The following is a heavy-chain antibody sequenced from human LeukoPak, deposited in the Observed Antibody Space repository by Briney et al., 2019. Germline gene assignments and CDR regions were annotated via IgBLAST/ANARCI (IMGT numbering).Heavy chain of an antibody. CDR2: IYYSGST. CDR3: ARHVVNSGWYDRFDP. CDR1: GASISSGNYF. J-gene: IGHJ5*02. D-gene: IGHD6-19*01. V-gene: IGHV4-61*10. Sequence: SQTLSLTCTVSGASISSGNYFWSWIRQPAGKGLEWIGYIYYSGSTNYNPSLKSRVTMSVDTSKNQFSLKLSSVTAADTAVYYCARHVVNSGWYDRFDPWGQGILVTVSS.